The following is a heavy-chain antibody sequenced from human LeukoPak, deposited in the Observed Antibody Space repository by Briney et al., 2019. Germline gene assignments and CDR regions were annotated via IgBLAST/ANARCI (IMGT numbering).Heavy chain of an antibody. J-gene: IGHJ4*02. CDR3: ARVSSGWTPFDY. D-gene: IGHD6-19*01. CDR2: INPNSGGT. V-gene: IGHV1-2*02. Sequence: ASVKVSCKASGYTFTGYYMHWVQQAPGQGLEWMGWINPNSGGTNYAQKFQGRVTMTRDTSISTAYMELSRLRSDDTAVYYCARVSSGWTPFDYWGQGTLVTVSS. CDR1: GYTFTGYY.